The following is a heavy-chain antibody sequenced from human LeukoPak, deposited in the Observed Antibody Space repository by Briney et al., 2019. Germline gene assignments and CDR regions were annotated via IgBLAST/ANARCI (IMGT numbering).Heavy chain of an antibody. D-gene: IGHD3-22*01. V-gene: IGHV1-46*03. CDR2: INPSGGST. Sequence: GASVKVSCKASGYTFTSYYMHWVRQAPGQGLEWMGIINPSGGSTSYAQKFQGRVTMTRDTSTSTVYMELSSLRSEDTAVYYCASQPDVEDSSGYYFDYWGQGTLVTVSS. J-gene: IGHJ4*02. CDR3: ASQPDVEDSSGYYFDY. CDR1: GYTFTSYY.